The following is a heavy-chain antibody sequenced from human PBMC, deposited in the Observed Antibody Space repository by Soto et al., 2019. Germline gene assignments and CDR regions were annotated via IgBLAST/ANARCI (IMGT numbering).Heavy chain of an antibody. Sequence: EVQLVESGGGLVKPGGSLRLSCAASGFTFSNAWMSWVRQAPGKGLEWVGRIKSKTDGGTTDYAAPVKGRFTISRDDSKNTLYLQMNSLKTEDTAVYYCTTAPFVCGGDCPDYWGQGTLVTVSS. V-gene: IGHV3-15*01. CDR2: IKSKTDGGTT. J-gene: IGHJ4*02. D-gene: IGHD2-21*02. CDR1: GFTFSNAW. CDR3: TTAPFVCGGDCPDY.